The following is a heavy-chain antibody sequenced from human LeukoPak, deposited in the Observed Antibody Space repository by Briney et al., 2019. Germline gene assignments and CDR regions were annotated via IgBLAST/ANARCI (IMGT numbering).Heavy chain of an antibody. Sequence: KPSETLSLTCAVYGGSSSGYYWSWIRQPPGKGLEWIGEINHSGSTNYNPSLKSRVTISVDTSKNQFSLKLSSVTAADTAVYYCARGSDYYDSSGYYPAFDYWGQGTLVTVSS. CDR2: INHSGST. CDR3: ARGSDYYDSSGYYPAFDY. D-gene: IGHD3-22*01. J-gene: IGHJ4*02. V-gene: IGHV4-34*01. CDR1: GGSSSGYY.